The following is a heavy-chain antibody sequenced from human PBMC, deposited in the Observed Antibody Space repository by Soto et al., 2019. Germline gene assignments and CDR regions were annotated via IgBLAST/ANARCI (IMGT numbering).Heavy chain of an antibody. D-gene: IGHD3-3*01. CDR2: ISYDGNNK. CDR3: AREYESAFDS. CDR1: GLTFCSYP. J-gene: IGHJ4*02. V-gene: IGHV3-30-3*01. Sequence: GGPLILSCATSGLTFCSYPFHWVRGAPVKGLEWVAAISYDGNNKYYADSVKGRFTISRDNSKNTLYLQMNSLRPEDTAVFYCAREYESAFDSWGQGIQVNVSS.